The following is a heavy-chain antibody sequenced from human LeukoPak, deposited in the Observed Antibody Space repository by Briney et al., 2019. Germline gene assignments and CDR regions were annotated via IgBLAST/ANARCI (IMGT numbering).Heavy chain of an antibody. CDR1: GFTFSSYG. J-gene: IGHJ6*03. D-gene: IGHD5-18*01. CDR3: AKDGGTAMVYYYYYMDV. Sequence: GGSLRLSCAASGFTFSSYGMHWVRQAPGKGLEWVAVISYDGSNKYYADSVKGRFTISRDNPKNTLYLQMNSLRAEDTAVYYCAKDGGTAMVYYYYYMDVWGKGTTVTVSS. CDR2: ISYDGSNK. V-gene: IGHV3-30*18.